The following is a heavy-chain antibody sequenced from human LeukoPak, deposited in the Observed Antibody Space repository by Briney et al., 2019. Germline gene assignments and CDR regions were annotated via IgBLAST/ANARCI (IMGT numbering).Heavy chain of an antibody. CDR3: ARQCSGGSCYASPYYFDY. CDR1: GYSFTSYW. V-gene: IGHV5-51*01. J-gene: IGHJ4*02. CDR2: IYPGDSDT. D-gene: IGHD2-15*01. Sequence: GESLKISCKGSGYSFTSYWIGWVRQMPGKGLEWMGIIYPGDSDTRYSPSFQGQVTISADKSISTAYLQWSSLKASDTAMYYCARQCSGGSCYASPYYFDYWGQGALVTVSS.